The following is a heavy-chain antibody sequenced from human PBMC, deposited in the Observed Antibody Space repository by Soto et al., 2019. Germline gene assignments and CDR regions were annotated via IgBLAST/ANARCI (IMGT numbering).Heavy chain of an antibody. CDR3: ARLYDYIWGSYRPAWFDP. CDR2: IYYSGST. D-gene: IGHD3-16*02. J-gene: IGHJ5*02. CDR1: GGSISSYY. V-gene: IGHV4-59*08. Sequence: QVQLQESGPGLVKPSETLSLTCTVSGGSISSYYWSWIRQPPGKGLEWIGYIYYSGSTNYNPSLKSRVTISVDTSKNQFSLKLSSVTAADTAVYYCARLYDYIWGSYRPAWFDPWGQGTLVTVSS.